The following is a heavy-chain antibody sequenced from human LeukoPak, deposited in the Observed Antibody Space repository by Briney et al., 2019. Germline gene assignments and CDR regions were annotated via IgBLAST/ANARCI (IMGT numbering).Heavy chain of an antibody. J-gene: IGHJ4*02. CDR3: ARGYGSVLDY. Sequence: PGGSLRLSCAASGFTFDDYTMHWVRQAPGKGLEWVSLISWDGGSTYYADSVKGRFTISRDNRKNSLYLQMNSLRAEDTALYYCARGYGSVLDYWGQGTLVTVSS. D-gene: IGHD3-10*01. CDR1: GFTFDDYT. CDR2: ISWDGGST. V-gene: IGHV3-43*01.